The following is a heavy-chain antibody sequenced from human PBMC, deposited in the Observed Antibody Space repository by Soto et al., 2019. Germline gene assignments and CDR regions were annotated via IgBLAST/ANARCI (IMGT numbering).Heavy chain of an antibody. CDR2: IYRGGGT. J-gene: IGHJ4*02. CDR1: EISVSNNY. Sequence: GGSLRLSCAASEISVSNNYMSWGRQAPGKGLEWVSVIYRGGGTYYADSVKGRFTISRDNSKNTVYLQMNSLRAEDTAVYYCASLYRGLTVTRTEVFDYWGQGTLVTVSS. CDR3: ASLYRGLTVTRTEVFDY. D-gene: IGHD4-4*01. V-gene: IGHV3-53*01.